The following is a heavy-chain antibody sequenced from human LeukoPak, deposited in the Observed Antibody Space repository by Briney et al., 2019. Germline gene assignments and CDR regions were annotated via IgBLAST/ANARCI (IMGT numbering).Heavy chain of an antibody. CDR2: IFHDGVT. Sequence: SETLSLTCAVSGASVGGNHWSWIRQSPEKGLEWIGNIFHDGVTDYNPSFKSRVTMLPDTSKNQFSLRLTSVTAADTAVYYCARAISSSTGNNWFDPWGQGTLVTVSS. J-gene: IGHJ5*02. CDR1: GASVGGNH. V-gene: IGHV4-59*02. D-gene: IGHD6-6*01. CDR3: ARAISSSTGNNWFDP.